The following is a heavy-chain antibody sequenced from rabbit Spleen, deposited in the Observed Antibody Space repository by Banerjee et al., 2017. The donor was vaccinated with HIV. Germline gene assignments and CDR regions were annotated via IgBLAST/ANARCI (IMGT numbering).Heavy chain of an antibody. V-gene: IGHV1S43*01. D-gene: IGHD8-1*01. Sequence: QEQLEESGGDLAKPGASLTLTCKASGLDFSSFYWICWVRQAPGKGLEWIGYIDPIFGITYYANWVNGRFSIARENAQNTVLLQMTRLTAADTATYFCARDGAGGSYFALWGQGTLVSVS. CDR1: GLDFSSFYW. CDR3: ARDGAGGSYFAL. J-gene: IGHJ3*01. CDR2: IDPIFGIT.